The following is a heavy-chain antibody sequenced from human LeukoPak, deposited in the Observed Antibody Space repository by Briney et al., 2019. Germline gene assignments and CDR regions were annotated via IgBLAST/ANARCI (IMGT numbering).Heavy chain of an antibody. CDR1: GGTFSSYA. Sequence: GASVKVSCKASGGTFSSYAICWVRQAPGQGLEWMGGIIPIFGTANYAQKFQGRVTITADESTSTAYMELSSLRSEDTAVYYCARERVDSSGVCDYWGQGTLVTVSS. D-gene: IGHD3-16*01. J-gene: IGHJ4*02. CDR3: ARERVDSSGVCDY. CDR2: IIPIFGTA. V-gene: IGHV1-69*13.